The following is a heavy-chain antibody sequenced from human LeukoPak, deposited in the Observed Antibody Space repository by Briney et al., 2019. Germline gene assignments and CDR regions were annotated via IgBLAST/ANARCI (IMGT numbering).Heavy chain of an antibody. D-gene: IGHD1-26*01. Sequence: GESLKISCKGSGYSFTSYWIGWVRQMPGKGLEWMGIIYPGDSDTRYSPSFQGQVTISADKSISTAYLQWSSLNASDTAIYYCASTKTGATDAFDIWGQGTMVTVSS. CDR1: GYSFTSYW. J-gene: IGHJ3*02. CDR2: IYPGDSDT. V-gene: IGHV5-51*01. CDR3: ASTKTGATDAFDI.